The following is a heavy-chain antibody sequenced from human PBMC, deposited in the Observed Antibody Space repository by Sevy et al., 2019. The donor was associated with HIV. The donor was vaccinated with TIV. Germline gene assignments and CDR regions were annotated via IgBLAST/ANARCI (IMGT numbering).Heavy chain of an antibody. CDR1: GGSISSYF. CDR2: IYFTGNT. Sequence: SEALSLTCSVSGGSISSYFWTWVRQSPGKGLEWIGNIYFTGNTDYSPSLKSQVTLSLDTSKSQCYLTLKSVTAADPAIYFCARDSTTRPRVLDYWGQGTLVTVSS. D-gene: IGHD1-1*01. CDR3: ARDSTTRPRVLDY. J-gene: IGHJ4*02. V-gene: IGHV4-59*01.